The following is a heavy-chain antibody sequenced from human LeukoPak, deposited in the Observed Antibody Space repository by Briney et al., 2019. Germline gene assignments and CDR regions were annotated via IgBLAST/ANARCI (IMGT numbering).Heavy chain of an antibody. CDR2: ISHGGSNK. Sequence: PGTSLRLSCAASGFPFSDYGMYWVHQAPGKGLEWLAVISHGGSNKYYADSVKGRITISRDNSMNTLYLQMNSLRAEDTAVYYCAKVRWGSDNALDSWGQGTLVTGSS. V-gene: IGHV3-30*18. D-gene: IGHD3-16*01. J-gene: IGHJ4*02. CDR3: AKVRWGSDNALDS. CDR1: GFPFSDYG.